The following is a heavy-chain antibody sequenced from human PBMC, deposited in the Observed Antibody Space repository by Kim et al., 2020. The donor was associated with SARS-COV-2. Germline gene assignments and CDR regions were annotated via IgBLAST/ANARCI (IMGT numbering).Heavy chain of an antibody. CDR3: ASRPTRWVRGVGNWFDP. D-gene: IGHD3-10*01. V-gene: IGHV4-34*01. J-gene: IGHJ5*02. Sequence: LKSRVTISVDTSKNQFSLKLSSVTAADTAVYYCASRPTRWVRGVGNWFDPWGQGTLVTVSS.